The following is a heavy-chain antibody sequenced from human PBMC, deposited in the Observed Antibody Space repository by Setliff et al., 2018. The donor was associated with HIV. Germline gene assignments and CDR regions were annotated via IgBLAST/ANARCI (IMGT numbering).Heavy chain of an antibody. V-gene: IGHV3-30*04. J-gene: IGHJ4*02. Sequence: LRLSCAASGFTFSSYAMHWVRQAPGKGLEWVAVISYDGSNKYYADSVKGRFTISRDNSKNTLYLQMNSLRAEDTAVYYCARGGEGGDYWGQGTLVTVSS. CDR3: ARGGEGGDY. D-gene: IGHD3-10*01. CDR1: GFTFSSYA. CDR2: ISYDGSNK.